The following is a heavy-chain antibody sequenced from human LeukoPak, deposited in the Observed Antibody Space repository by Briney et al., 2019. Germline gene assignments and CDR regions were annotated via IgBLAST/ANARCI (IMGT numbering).Heavy chain of an antibody. J-gene: IGHJ4*02. CDR1: GFSFKYYY. D-gene: IGHD6-13*01. Sequence: KPGGSLRLPCAASGFSFKYYYFMCLRQAPGKGLEGFSFINVNGGAMYHADFVKGRFTISRDNAKSSLYLEMNSLRVEDTAVYYCARGPRILAAGSYYFDYWGQGSLVTVSS. V-gene: IGHV3-11*01. CDR3: ARGPRILAAGSYYFDY. CDR2: INVNGGAM.